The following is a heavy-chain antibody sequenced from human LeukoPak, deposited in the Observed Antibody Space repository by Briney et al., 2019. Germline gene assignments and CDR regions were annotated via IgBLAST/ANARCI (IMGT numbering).Heavy chain of an antibody. J-gene: IGHJ6*03. Sequence: GGSVRFSCAASGFTFNSYAMHWVPGAQGKGRENVRAISSNGGTKNYANSFKGRFTISRDNSKNTLYLQMGSLRAEDMAVYYCARDAEYCSSTSCYKDYYYYMDVWGKGTTVTVSS. V-gene: IGHV3-64*01. D-gene: IGHD2-2*02. CDR1: GFTFNSYA. CDR2: ISSNGGTK. CDR3: ARDAEYCSSTSCYKDYYYYMDV.